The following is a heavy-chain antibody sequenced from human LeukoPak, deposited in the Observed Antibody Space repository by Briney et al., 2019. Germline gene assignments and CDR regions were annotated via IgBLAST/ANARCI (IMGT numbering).Heavy chain of an antibody. V-gene: IGHV4-59*01. CDR3: ARPPRTVATMFDY. D-gene: IGHD5-12*01. CDR2: IHYTGST. CDR1: GVSISTYY. J-gene: IGHJ4*02. Sequence: SETLSLTCTVSGVSISTYYWSWIRQPPGKGLEWIGYIHYTGSTNYNPSLKSRVTISVDTSKNQFSLKLSSVTAADTAVYYCARPPRTVATMFDYWGRGTLVTVSS.